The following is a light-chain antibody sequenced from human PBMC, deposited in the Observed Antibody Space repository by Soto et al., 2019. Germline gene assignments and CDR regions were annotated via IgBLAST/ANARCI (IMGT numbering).Light chain of an antibody. CDR1: SSDVGGYNY. CDR2: DVT. V-gene: IGLV2-14*01. J-gene: IGLJ2*01. CDR3: TSYTRSSTLVL. Sequence: QSALTQPASVSGSPGQSITISCTGTSSDVGGYNYVSWYQQHPGKAPKLMIYDVTNRPSGVSNRFSGSKSGNTASLTISGLQPEDEGDYYCTSYTRSSTLVLFGGGTKVTVL.